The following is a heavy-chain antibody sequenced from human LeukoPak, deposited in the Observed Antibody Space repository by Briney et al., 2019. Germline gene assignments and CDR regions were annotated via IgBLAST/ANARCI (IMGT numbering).Heavy chain of an antibody. CDR3: ARDYRFDSGYDLLDAFDV. V-gene: IGHV4-31*03. D-gene: IGHD5-12*01. CDR1: GGSISSGVSY. J-gene: IGHJ3*01. Sequence: SETLSLTCTVSGGSISSGVSYWSWIRQHPGKGLEWIAYIYYSGSSSYNPSLKSRVTISVDTSKDQFSLKLSSVTAADTAVYYCARDYRFDSGYDLLDAFDVWGQGTMVTVSS. CDR2: IYYSGSS.